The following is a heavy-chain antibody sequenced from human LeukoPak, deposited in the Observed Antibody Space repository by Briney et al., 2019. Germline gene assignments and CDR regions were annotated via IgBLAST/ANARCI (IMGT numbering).Heavy chain of an antibody. V-gene: IGHV3-23*01. D-gene: IGHD4-17*01. CDR2: ISGSGGST. CDR1: GFTFSTYA. J-gene: IGHJ4*02. CDR3: AKGLLSLYGDAYFDY. Sequence: GGSLRLSCAASGFTFSTYAMSWVRQAPGKGLEWVSVISGSGGSTYYADSVKGRFTISRDNSKNTLYLQMNSLRAEDTAVYYCAKGLLSLYGDAYFDYWGQGTLVTVSS.